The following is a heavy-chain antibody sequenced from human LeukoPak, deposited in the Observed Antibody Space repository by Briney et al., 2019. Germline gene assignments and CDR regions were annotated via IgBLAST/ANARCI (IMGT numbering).Heavy chain of an antibody. V-gene: IGHV3-11*04. D-gene: IGHD6-25*01. Sequence: AGGSLRLSCAASGFTFSDYYMSWIRQAPGKGLEWVSYISSRSNTIYYADSVKGRFTMSRDNAKNSLYLQMNSLRADDTAVYYCARVLEAASFDYWGQGSPVTVSS. CDR1: GFTFSDYY. CDR3: ARVLEAASFDY. CDR2: ISSRSNTI. J-gene: IGHJ4*02.